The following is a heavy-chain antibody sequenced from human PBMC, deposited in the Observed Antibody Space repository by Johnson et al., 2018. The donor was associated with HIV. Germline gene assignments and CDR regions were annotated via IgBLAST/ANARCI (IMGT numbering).Heavy chain of an antibody. CDR3: ARSSVFDFWSGFDI. CDR1: GFTFSSYD. V-gene: IGHV3-13*01. Sequence: VQLVESGGGLVKPGGSLRLSCAASGFTFSSYDMHWVRQATGKGLEWVSVIGSVGDTNYPGSVKGRFTISRENAKNSLYLQMNSLRAEDTALYYCARSSVFDFWSGFDIWGQGTMVTVSS. CDR2: IGSVGDT. J-gene: IGHJ3*02. D-gene: IGHD3-3*01.